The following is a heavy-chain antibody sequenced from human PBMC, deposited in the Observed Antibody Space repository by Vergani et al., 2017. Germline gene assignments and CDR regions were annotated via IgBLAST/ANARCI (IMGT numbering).Heavy chain of an antibody. CDR2: IKQDGSEK. Sequence: EVQLVESGGGLVQPGGSLRLSCAASGFTFSSYWMSWVRQAPGKGLEWVANIKQDGSEKYYADSVKGRFTISRDNSKNTLYLQMNSLRAEDTAVYYCAVSGSYSYWGQGTLVTVSS. CDR1: GFTFSSYW. J-gene: IGHJ4*02. D-gene: IGHD1-26*01. CDR3: AVSGSYSY. V-gene: IGHV3-7*01.